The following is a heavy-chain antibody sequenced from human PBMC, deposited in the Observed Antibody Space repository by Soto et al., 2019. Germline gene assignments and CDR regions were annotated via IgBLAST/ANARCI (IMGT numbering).Heavy chain of an antibody. D-gene: IGHD3-10*01. CDR2: ISAYNGNT. Sequence: GASVKVSCKASGYTFTSYGISWVRQAPGQGLEWMGWISAYNGNTNYAQKLQGRVTMTTDTSTSTAYMELRSLRSDDTAVYYCTRDGDYYRSGTYGYFDYWGQGALVTVSS. CDR1: GYTFTSYG. CDR3: TRDGDYYRSGTYGYFDY. V-gene: IGHV1-18*01. J-gene: IGHJ4*02.